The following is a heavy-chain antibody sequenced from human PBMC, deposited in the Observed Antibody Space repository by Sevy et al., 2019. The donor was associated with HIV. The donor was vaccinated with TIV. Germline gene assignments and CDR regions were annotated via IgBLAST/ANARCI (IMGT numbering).Heavy chain of an antibody. Sequence: ASVKVSCKASGYTFTGYYMHWVRQAPGQWLEWMGRINPNSRGTNYAQKFQGRVTMTRDTSISTAYMELSRLRSDDTAVYYCARLRQGIAVAGIGFDPWGQGTLVTVSS. D-gene: IGHD6-19*01. CDR2: INPNSRGT. V-gene: IGHV1-2*06. CDR3: ARLRQGIAVAGIGFDP. CDR1: GYTFTGYY. J-gene: IGHJ5*02.